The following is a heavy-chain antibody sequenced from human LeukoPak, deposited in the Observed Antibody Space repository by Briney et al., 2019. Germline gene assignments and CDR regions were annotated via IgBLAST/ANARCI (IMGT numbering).Heavy chain of an antibody. V-gene: IGHV4-34*01. Sequence: PSETLSLTCAVYGGSFSAYYWSWIRQPPGKGLEWIGEINHGGSTNYNPSLKSRVTISVDTSKNQFSLKLSSVTAADTAVYYCARSKGSSYDWFDPWGQGTLVTVSS. J-gene: IGHJ5*02. D-gene: IGHD2-2*01. CDR3: ARSKGSSYDWFDP. CDR1: GGSFSAYY. CDR2: INHGGST.